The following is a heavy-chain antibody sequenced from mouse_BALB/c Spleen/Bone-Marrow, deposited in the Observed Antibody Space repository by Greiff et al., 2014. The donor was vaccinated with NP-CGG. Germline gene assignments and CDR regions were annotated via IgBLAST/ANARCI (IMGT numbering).Heavy chain of an antibody. CDR2: IWGDGST. D-gene: IGHD2-10*02. CDR3: ARLAKTWYFDV. J-gene: IGHJ1*01. Sequence: VKLVESGPGLVAPSQSLSITCTVSGFSLTSYGVSWVRQPPGKGLECLGVIWGDGSTNYHSALISRLSISKDNSKSQVFIKLNSLQTEDTATYYCARLAKTWYFDVWGAGTTVTVSS. V-gene: IGHV2-3*01. CDR1: GFSLTSYG.